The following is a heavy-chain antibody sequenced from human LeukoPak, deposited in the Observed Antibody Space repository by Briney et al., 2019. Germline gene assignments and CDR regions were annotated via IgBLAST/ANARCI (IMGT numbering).Heavy chain of an antibody. CDR1: GYSFTSYW. CDR3: ARRVSSGWYLGYFQH. J-gene: IGHJ1*01. V-gene: IGHV5-51*01. D-gene: IGHD6-19*01. Sequence: GESLKISCKGSGYSFTSYWIGWVRQTPGKGLEWMGIIYPGDSDTRYSPSFQGQVTISADKSISTAYLQWSSLKASDTAMYYCARRVSSGWYLGYFQHWGQGTLVTVSS. CDR2: IYPGDSDT.